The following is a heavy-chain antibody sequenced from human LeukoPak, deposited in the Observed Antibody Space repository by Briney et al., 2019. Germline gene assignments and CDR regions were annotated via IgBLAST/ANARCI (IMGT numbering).Heavy chain of an antibody. CDR3: ARRRKTSGQGPAAFDL. V-gene: IGHV4-59*08. CDR2: LFNSGRT. J-gene: IGHJ3*01. D-gene: IGHD5-12*01. CDR1: GGSMSSYY. Sequence: SETLSLTCTVSGGSMSSYYWSWIRQPPGKGLEWIEYLFNSGRTNYNHSLKRRVTISVDTSKNQFSLKLTSVTAADTALYYCARRRKTSGQGPAAFDLWGQGTMVTVSS.